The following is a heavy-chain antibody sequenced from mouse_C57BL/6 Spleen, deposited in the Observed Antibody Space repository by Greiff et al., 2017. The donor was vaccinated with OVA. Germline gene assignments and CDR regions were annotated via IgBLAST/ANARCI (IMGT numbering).Heavy chain of an antibody. CDR1: GYTFTSYW. CDR3: ASDDNDDVWYYAVDY. Sequence: QVQLQQPGTELVKPGASVKLSCKASGYTFTSYWMHWVKQRPGQGLEWIGNINPSDGGTNYNQKFKSKATVTVDRSSSTAYMQLSSLTSEDSAVDYCASDDNDDVWYYAVDYWGQGTSVTVSS. V-gene: IGHV1-53*01. J-gene: IGHJ4*01. D-gene: IGHD2-4*01. CDR2: INPSDGGT.